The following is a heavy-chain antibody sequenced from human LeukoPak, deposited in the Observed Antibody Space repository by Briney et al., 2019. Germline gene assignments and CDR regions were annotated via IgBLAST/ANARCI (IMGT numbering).Heavy chain of an antibody. CDR2: IYHSGST. V-gene: IGHV4-59*01. CDR1: GGSISTYY. CDR3: ARGGGYASPIGY. Sequence: SETLSLTCTLSGGSISTYYWSWIRQPPGKGLEWIGYIYHSGSTNYNPSLKSRVTISVDTSKNQFSLKLSSVTAADTAVYYCARGGGYASPIGYGGQGPRVTVP. D-gene: IGHD5-12*01. J-gene: IGHJ4*02.